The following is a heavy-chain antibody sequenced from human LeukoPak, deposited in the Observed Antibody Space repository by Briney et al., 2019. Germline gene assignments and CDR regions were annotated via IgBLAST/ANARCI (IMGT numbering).Heavy chain of an antibody. Sequence: GGSLRLSCAASGFTFSDHYMDWVRQAPGKGLEWVGRTRNKANSYSTAYAASVRDRFTISSDVSENSLYLQMSSLKTEDTAVYYCARLNRIGGTYFFDYWGQGTLVTVSS. J-gene: IGHJ4*02. D-gene: IGHD1-26*01. CDR1: GFTFSDHY. V-gene: IGHV3-72*01. CDR3: ARLNRIGGTYFFDY. CDR2: TRNKANSYST.